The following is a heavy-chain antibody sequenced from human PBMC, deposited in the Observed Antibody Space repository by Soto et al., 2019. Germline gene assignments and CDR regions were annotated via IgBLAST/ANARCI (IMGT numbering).Heavy chain of an antibody. CDR2: IVVGSGNT. J-gene: IGHJ2*01. CDR1: GFTFTSSA. Sequence: QMQLVQSGPEVKKPGTSVKVSCKASGFTFTSSAMQWVRQARGQRLEWIGWIVVGSGNTNYAQKCQERRTITRDMSTSTGYMELSSRRSEDTAVYYCAADPHIAARRVDWYFDLWGRGTLVTVSS. D-gene: IGHD6-6*01. V-gene: IGHV1-58*02. CDR3: AADPHIAARRVDWYFDL.